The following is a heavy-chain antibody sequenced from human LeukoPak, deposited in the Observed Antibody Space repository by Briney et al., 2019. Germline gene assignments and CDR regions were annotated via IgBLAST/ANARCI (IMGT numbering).Heavy chain of an antibody. V-gene: IGHV1-69*13. D-gene: IGHD3-3*01. CDR2: IIPIFDTA. Sequence: PRASVKLSCKASGGTFSSYAISWVRQAPGQGLEWMGGIIPIFDTANYAQKFQGRVTITADESTSTAYMELCKWRSEDTAMHYCARSCMGITIFGVVNFGHYYYMGVWGKGNTVTVSS. CDR3: ARSCMGITIFGVVNFGHYYYMGV. CDR1: GGTFSSYA. J-gene: IGHJ6*03.